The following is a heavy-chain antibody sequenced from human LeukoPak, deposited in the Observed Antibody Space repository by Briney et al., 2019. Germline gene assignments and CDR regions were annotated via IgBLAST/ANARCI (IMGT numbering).Heavy chain of an antibody. CDR3: AREYDFWSGYRWFDP. D-gene: IGHD3-3*01. CDR1: GGSISSYY. CDR2: IYTSGST. V-gene: IGHV4-4*08. J-gene: IGHJ5*02. Sequence: SETLSLTCTVSGGSISSYYWSWIRQPPGKGLEWIGRIYTSGSTNYNPSLKSRVTISVDTSKNQFSLKLSSVTAADTAVYYCAREYDFWSGYRWFDPWGQGTLVTVSS.